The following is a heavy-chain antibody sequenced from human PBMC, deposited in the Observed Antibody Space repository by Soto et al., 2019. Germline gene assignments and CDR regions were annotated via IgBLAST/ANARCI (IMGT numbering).Heavy chain of an antibody. J-gene: IGHJ4*02. CDR2: ISGNSNTI. Sequence: EVQLVESGGGLVQPGGSLRLSCAASGFTFSRNCMNWVRQAPGKGLEWVSYISGNSNTIYYADSVKGRFTISRDNAKNSLYLQMNSLKAEDTAVYYCARDPSMTGTIDYWGQGTLVTVSS. CDR3: ARDPSMTGTIDY. V-gene: IGHV3-48*01. CDR1: GFTFSRNC. D-gene: IGHD1-1*01.